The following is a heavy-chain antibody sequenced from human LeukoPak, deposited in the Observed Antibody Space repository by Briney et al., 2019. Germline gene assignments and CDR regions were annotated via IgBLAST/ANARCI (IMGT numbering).Heavy chain of an antibody. Sequence: PGRSLRLSCAASGFTFDDYAMHWVRQAPGKGLEWVSGISWNSGRIGYADSVKGRFTISRDNAKNSLYLQMNSLRAEDTAVYYCARDDTHYGSSGSFYDAFDIWGQGTMVTVSS. J-gene: IGHJ3*02. V-gene: IGHV3-9*01. D-gene: IGHD3-22*01. CDR1: GFTFDDYA. CDR3: ARDDTHYGSSGSFYDAFDI. CDR2: ISWNSGRI.